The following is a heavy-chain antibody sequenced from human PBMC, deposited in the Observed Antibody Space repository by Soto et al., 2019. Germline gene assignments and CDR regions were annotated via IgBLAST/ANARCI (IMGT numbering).Heavy chain of an antibody. D-gene: IGHD6-19*01. Sequence: SETLSLPGTVCGGCISSYYWSWIRQPAGKGLEWIGRIYTSGSTNYNPSLKRRVTMSVDTSKNQFSLKLSSVTAADTAVYYCARVGAVWMGGYGMDVWGQGTTVTVSS. CDR2: IYTSGST. CDR3: ARVGAVWMGGYGMDV. J-gene: IGHJ6*02. CDR1: GGCISSYY. V-gene: IGHV4-4*07.